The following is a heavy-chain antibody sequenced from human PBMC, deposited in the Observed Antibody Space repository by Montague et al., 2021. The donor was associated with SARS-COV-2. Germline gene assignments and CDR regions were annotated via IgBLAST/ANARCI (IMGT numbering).Heavy chain of an antibody. V-gene: IGHV4-39*01. D-gene: IGHD3-10*01. CDR3: ARGSYGSGSYHAFDI. Sequence: SETLSLTCTVSGDSFNSPKYYCAWIRQPSGKGLEWIGSSYYSGTTYDNPSLRSQVTMSVDTSKTQFSLKMNSVTAADTAVYYCARGSYGSGSYHAFDIWSQGTVVAVSS. CDR1: GDSFNSPKYY. CDR2: SYYSGTT. J-gene: IGHJ3*02.